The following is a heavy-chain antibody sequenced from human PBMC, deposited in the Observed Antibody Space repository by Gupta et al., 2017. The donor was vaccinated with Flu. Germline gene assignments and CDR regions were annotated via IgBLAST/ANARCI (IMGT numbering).Heavy chain of an antibody. CDR1: GGPIGSNY. V-gene: IGHV4-4*07. J-gene: IGHJ5*02. CDR2: IYTNETT. CDR3: ARVDIKRGWFDP. D-gene: IGHD2-2*03. Sequence: QVHLQESGPGLVKPSETLSLTCTVSGGPIGSNYWSWIRQPAGKGLEWIGRIYTNETTNYNPSLKSRVTTSVDTSKNQFSLKLTSVTAADTAVDYCARVDIKRGWFDPWGQGTLVTVSS.